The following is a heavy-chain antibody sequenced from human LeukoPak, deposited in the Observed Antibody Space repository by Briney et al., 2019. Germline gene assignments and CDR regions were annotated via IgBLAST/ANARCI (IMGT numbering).Heavy chain of an antibody. CDR2: IYYSGST. CDR1: GGSISSSSYF. Sequence: PSETLSLTCTVSGGSISSSSYFWGWIRQPPGKGLEWIGSIYYSGSTYYNPSLKSRVTISVDTSKNQFSLKLRSVTAADTAVYYCARQISINLIDYWGQGTQVTVSS. CDR3: ARQISINLIDY. D-gene: IGHD1-14*01. J-gene: IGHJ4*02. V-gene: IGHV4-39*01.